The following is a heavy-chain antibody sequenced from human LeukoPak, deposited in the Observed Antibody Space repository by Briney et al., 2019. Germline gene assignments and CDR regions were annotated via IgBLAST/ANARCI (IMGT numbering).Heavy chain of an antibody. D-gene: IGHD6-13*01. CDR1: GGTFSSYA. CDR2: IIPTFGTA. V-gene: IGHV1-69*13. CDR3: ARVGRSSSFFDY. Sequence: ASVKVSCKASGGTFSSYAISWVRQAPGQGLEWMGGIIPTFGTANYAQKFQGRVTITADESTSTAYMELSSLRSEDTAVYYCARVGRSSSFFDYWGQGTLVTVSS. J-gene: IGHJ4*02.